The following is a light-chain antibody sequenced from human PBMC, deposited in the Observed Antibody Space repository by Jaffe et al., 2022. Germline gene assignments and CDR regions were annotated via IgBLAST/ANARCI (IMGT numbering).Light chain of an antibody. CDR2: SAT. CDR1: QAIDRS. Sequence: DIQMTQSPSSLSASVGDRVTFTCRATQAIDRSLAWYQQKPGQAPKLLLYSATRLQPGVPSRFSGSGSGAHYTLTISGLQPEDFATYYCQQFFTTPLTFGGGTKVEMK. V-gene: IGKV1-NL1*01. J-gene: IGKJ4*01. CDR3: QQFFTTPLT.